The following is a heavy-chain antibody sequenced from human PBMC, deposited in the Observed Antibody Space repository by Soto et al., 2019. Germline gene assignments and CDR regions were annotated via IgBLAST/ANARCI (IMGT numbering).Heavy chain of an antibody. Sequence: GAAVKFSCKASGYTFTSYGISWVRQAPGQGLDWMGWISAYNGNTNYAQKLQGRVTMTTDTSTSTAYMELRSLRSDDTAVYYCARHPVVVVAATELNLDYSGQGTLVTVSS. CDR1: GYTFTSYG. V-gene: IGHV1-18*04. J-gene: IGHJ4*02. D-gene: IGHD2-15*01. CDR3: ARHPVVVVAATELNLDY. CDR2: ISAYNGNT.